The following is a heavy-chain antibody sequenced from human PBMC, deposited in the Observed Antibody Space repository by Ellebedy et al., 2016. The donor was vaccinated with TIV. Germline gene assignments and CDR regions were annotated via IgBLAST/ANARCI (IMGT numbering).Heavy chain of an antibody. J-gene: IGHJ4*02. CDR1: GGTFSSFA. V-gene: IGHV1-69*13. D-gene: IGHD3-3*01. CDR3: ARGRFLAVEYYFDY. CDR2: IITIFATA. Sequence: AASVKVSCKASGGTFSSFAISWVRQAPGQGLEWLGGIITIFATANYAQKFQGRVTITADESTSTAYMELSSLRSEDTAVYFCARGRFLAVEYYFDYWGQGTLVTVSS.